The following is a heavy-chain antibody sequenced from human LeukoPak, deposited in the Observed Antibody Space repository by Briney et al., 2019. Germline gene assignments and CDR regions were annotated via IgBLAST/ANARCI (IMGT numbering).Heavy chain of an antibody. CDR1: GYTFTSYG. J-gene: IGHJ4*02. Sequence: SVKVSCKASGYTFTSYGISWVRQAPGQGLEWMGGIIPIFGTANYAQKFQGRVTITADESTSTAYMELSSLRSEDTAVYYCARAYYYDSSGYYFDYWGQGTLVTVSS. V-gene: IGHV1-69*13. CDR2: IIPIFGTA. CDR3: ARAYYYDSSGYYFDY. D-gene: IGHD3-22*01.